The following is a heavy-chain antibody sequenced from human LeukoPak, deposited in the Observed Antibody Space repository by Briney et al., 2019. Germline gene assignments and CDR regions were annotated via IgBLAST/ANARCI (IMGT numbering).Heavy chain of an antibody. Sequence: GGSLRLSCAASGFTFSSYGMSWVRQAPGKGLEWVSGISSKGGSTHYADSVKGRFTISRDNSKNTLYLQMNSLRAEDTAVYYCAKDRNSYGHRLPTYFDYWGQGTLVTVSP. D-gene: IGHD5-18*01. V-gene: IGHV3-23*01. CDR2: ISSKGGST. CDR1: GFTFSSYG. CDR3: AKDRNSYGHRLPTYFDY. J-gene: IGHJ4*02.